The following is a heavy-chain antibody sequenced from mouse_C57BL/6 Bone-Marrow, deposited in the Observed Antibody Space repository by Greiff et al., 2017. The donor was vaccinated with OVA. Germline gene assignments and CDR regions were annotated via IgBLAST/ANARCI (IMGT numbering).Heavy chain of an antibody. Sequence: VQLQQSGASVKISCKASGYAFSSYWLNWVKQRPGKGLEWLGQIYPGDGDTNYNGKFKGKATLPAAKSSSTGYMQLSSLTSEDSAVYFCARITGGCAYWGQGTRVTVSA. CDR1: GYAFSSYW. D-gene: IGHD4-1*01. CDR2: IYPGDGDT. V-gene: IGHV1-80*01. CDR3: ARITGGCAY. J-gene: IGHJ3*01.